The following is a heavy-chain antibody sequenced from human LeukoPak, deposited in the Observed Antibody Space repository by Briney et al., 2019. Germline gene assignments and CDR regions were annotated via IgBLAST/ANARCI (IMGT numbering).Heavy chain of an antibody. CDR2: INHSGST. D-gene: IGHD5/OR15-5a*01. CDR1: GGSFSGYY. CDR3: ARQSRY. V-gene: IGHV4-34*01. J-gene: IGHJ4*02. Sequence: SETLSLTCAVYGGSFSGYYWSWIRQPPGRGLEWIGEINHSGSTNYNPSLKGRVTISVDTFKNQFSLGLNSVTAADTAVYYCARQSRYWGQGTLVTVSS.